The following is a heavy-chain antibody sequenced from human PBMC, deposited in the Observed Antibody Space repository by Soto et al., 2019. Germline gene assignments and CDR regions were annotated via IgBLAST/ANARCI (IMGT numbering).Heavy chain of an antibody. V-gene: IGHV4-34*01. CDR1: GGSFSGYY. CDR2: INHSGST. D-gene: IGHD6-13*01. CDR3: ARETAAGTRCFDP. Sequence: SETLSLTCAVYGGSFSGYYWSWIRQPPGKGLEWIGEINHSGSTNYNPSLKSRVTISVDTSKNQFSLKLSSVTAADTAVYYCARETAAGTRCFDPWGQGTLVTVSS. J-gene: IGHJ5*02.